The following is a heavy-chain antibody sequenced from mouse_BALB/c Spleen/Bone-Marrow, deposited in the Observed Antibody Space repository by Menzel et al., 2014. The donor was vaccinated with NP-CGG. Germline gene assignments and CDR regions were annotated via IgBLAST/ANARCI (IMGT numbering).Heavy chain of an antibody. V-gene: IGHV1-4*02. CDR2: IDPSNTYT. J-gene: IGHJ2*01. CDR1: GYTFTSYT. D-gene: IGHD1-1*01. Sequence: VQLQQSAAELARPGASVKMSCKASGYTFTSYTMHWVKQRPGQGLEWIGYIDPSNTYTDYNQKFRDKTTLTADKSSSTAYMQLTSLTSEDSAVYYCAREDIITAYFDYWGQGTTLTVSS. CDR3: AREDIITAYFDY.